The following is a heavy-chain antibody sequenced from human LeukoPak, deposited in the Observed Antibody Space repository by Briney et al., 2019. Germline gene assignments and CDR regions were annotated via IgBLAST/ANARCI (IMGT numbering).Heavy chain of an antibody. Sequence: GGSLRLSCAASGFTFSDYWMTWIRQAPGKGLEWVANIKQDGSEKYYVDSVKGRFTISRDNAKNSLYLQMNSLRVDDTALYYCARAGYTYTTLYYWGRGTLVTVSS. J-gene: IGHJ4*02. V-gene: IGHV3-7*01. D-gene: IGHD5-18*01. CDR3: ARAGYTYTTLYY. CDR2: IKQDGSEK. CDR1: GFTFSDYW.